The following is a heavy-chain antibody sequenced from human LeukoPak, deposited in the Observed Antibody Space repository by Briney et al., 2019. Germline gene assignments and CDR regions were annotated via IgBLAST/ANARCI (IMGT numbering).Heavy chain of an antibody. Sequence: GGSLRLSCAASGFTFSDYYMSWIRQAPGKGLEWVSYISSSGSTIYYADSVKGRFTISRDNAKNSLYLQMNSLRAEDTAVYYCARDCSGYDYLDGLFDYWGQGTLVTVSS. CDR3: ARDCSGYDYLDGLFDY. J-gene: IGHJ4*02. CDR2: ISSSGSTI. CDR1: GFTFSDYY. V-gene: IGHV3-11*01. D-gene: IGHD5-12*01.